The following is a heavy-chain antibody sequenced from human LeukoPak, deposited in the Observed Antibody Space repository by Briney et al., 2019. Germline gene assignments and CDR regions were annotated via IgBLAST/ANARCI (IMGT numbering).Heavy chain of an antibody. CDR1: GYSFTSYW. CDR3: AWSIAATDTSFDY. D-gene: IGHD6-13*01. J-gene: IGHJ4*02. V-gene: IGHV5-51*01. Sequence: RGESLKISCKGSGYSFTSYWIGWVRQMPGKGLEWMGIIYPGDSDTRYSPSFQGQVTISADKSISTAYLQWSSLKASDTAMYYCAWSIAATDTSFDYWGQGTLVTVSS. CDR2: IYPGDSDT.